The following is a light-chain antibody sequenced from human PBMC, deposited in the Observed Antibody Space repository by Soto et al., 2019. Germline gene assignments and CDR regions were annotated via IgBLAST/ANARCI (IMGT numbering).Light chain of an antibody. CDR3: CSYAGSSTFVV. J-gene: IGLJ2*01. Sequence: QSVLTQPASVSGSPGPSITISCTGTSSDVGSYNLVSWYQQHPGKAPKLMMYEGSKRPSGVSNRFSGSKSGNTASLTISGLQAEDEADYYCCSYAGSSTFVVFGGGTKLTVL. V-gene: IGLV2-23*03. CDR2: EGS. CDR1: SSDVGSYNL.